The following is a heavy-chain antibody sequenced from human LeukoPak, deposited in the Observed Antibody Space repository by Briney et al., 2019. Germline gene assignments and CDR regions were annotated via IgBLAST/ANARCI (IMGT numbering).Heavy chain of an antibody. J-gene: IGHJ4*02. Sequence: PGGSLRLSCAASGFTFSSYSMNWVRQAPGKGLEWVSSISSSSSYIYYADSVKGRFTISRDNAKNSLYLQMNSLRAEDTAVYYCARYSGRYSNSYFDYWGQGTLVTVSS. V-gene: IGHV3-21*01. CDR1: GFTFSSYS. D-gene: IGHD1-26*01. CDR3: ARYSGRYSNSYFDY. CDR2: ISSSSSYI.